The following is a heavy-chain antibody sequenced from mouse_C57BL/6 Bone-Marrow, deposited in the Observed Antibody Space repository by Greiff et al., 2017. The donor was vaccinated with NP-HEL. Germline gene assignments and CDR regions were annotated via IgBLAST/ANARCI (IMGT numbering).Heavy chain of an antibody. CDR1: GYEFSNYW. Sequence: VQLQESGAELVKPGASVKLSCKASGYEFSNYWMNWVKQRPGKGLEWIGQIYPGDGDTNYNGKFKDKATLTADKSSSTAYMQLSRLTAEDSAVYFCARGAYWGQGTLVTVSA. CDR2: IYPGDGDT. V-gene: IGHV1-80*01. J-gene: IGHJ3*01. CDR3: ARGAY.